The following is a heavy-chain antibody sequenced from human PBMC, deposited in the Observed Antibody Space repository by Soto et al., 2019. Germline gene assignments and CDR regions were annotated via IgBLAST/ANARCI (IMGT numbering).Heavy chain of an antibody. J-gene: IGHJ3*02. V-gene: IGHV6-1*01. CDR3: ARGRFNAFGI. CDR2: TYYRSKWYN. D-gene: IGHD3-3*01. Sequence: QVQLQQSGPGLVKPSQTLSLTCAISGDSVSSNSVAWNWIRQSPSRGLEWLGRTYYRSKWYNDYGVTEKGRITINPDTSKNPFSLQLNSATPEDTAVYYCARGRFNAFGIWGQGTMVTVSS. CDR1: GDSVSSNSVA.